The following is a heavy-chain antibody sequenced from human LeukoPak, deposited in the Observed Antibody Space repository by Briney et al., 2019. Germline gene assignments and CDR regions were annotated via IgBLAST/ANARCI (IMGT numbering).Heavy chain of an antibody. CDR3: ARDRQDWGIDY. CDR2: IWYDGSNK. CDR1: GFTFSSYG. V-gene: IGHV3-33*01. D-gene: IGHD3-16*01. J-gene: IGHJ4*02. Sequence: GGSLRLSCAASGFTFSSYGMHWVRQAPGKGLEWVAVIWYDGSNKYYADSVKGRFTISRDNSKNTLYLQMNSLRAEDTAVYYRARDRQDWGIDYWGQGTLVTVSS.